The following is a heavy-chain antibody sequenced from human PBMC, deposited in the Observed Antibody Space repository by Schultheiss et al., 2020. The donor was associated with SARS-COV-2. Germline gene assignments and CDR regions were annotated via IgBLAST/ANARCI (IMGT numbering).Heavy chain of an antibody. V-gene: IGHV3-30*14. D-gene: IGHD3-10*01. Sequence: GGSLRLSCAASGFTFSSYAMHWVRQAPGKGLEWVAVISYDGSNKYYADSVKGRFTISRDNSKNTLYLQMNSLRAEDTAVYYCARELWFGDSPPSYYYYYGMDVWGQGTTVTVSS. CDR2: ISYDGSNK. CDR3: ARELWFGDSPPSYYYYYGMDV. CDR1: GFTFSSYA. J-gene: IGHJ6*02.